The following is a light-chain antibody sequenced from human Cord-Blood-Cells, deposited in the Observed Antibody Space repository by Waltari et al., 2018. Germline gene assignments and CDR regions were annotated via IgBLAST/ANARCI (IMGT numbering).Light chain of an antibody. Sequence: DIQTTQSPSSLSASVGDRVTITCRASQSISSNLNWYQQKPGKSPKLLIYAASSLQSGVPSRFSGSGSGTDFTLTISSLQPEDFATYYCQQSYSTPWTFGQGTKVEIK. V-gene: IGKV1-39*01. CDR3: QQSYSTPWT. CDR1: QSISSN. J-gene: IGKJ1*01. CDR2: AAS.